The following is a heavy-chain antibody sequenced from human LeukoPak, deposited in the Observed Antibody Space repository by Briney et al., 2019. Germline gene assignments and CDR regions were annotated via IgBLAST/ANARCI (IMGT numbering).Heavy chain of an antibody. D-gene: IGHD3-10*01. CDR3: ARDQRGSGSYRRDLNY. J-gene: IGHJ4*02. Sequence: SVKVSCKASGGTFSSYAISWVRQAPGQGLEWMGGIIPIFGTANYAQKFQGRVTITADESTSTAYMELSSLRSEDTAVYYCARDQRGSGSYRRDLNYWGQGTLVTVSS. CDR1: GGTFSSYA. V-gene: IGHV1-69*13. CDR2: IIPIFGTA.